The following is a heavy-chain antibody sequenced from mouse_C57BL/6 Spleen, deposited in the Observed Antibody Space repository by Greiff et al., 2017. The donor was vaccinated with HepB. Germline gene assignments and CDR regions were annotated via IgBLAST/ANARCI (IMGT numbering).Heavy chain of an antibody. V-gene: IGHV1-69*01. CDR2: IDPSDSYT. Sequence: QVQLQQPGAELVMPGASVKLSCKASGYTFTSYWMHWVKQRPGQGLEWIGEIDPSDSYTNYNQKFKGKSTLTVDKSSSTAYMQLSSLTSEDSAVYYCARNYYGSSQGSDYWGQGTSVTVSS. D-gene: IGHD1-1*01. CDR3: ARNYYGSSQGSDY. CDR1: GYTFTSYW. J-gene: IGHJ4*01.